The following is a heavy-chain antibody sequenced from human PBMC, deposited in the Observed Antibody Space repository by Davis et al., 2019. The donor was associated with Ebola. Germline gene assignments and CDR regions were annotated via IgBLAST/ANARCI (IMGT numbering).Heavy chain of an antibody. CDR3: ASCHLWFGEGYGMDV. V-gene: IGHV3-30-3*01. Sequence: PGGSLRLSCAASGLTFSSYAMHWVRQAPGKGLEWVAVISYDGSNKYYADSVKGRFTISRDNSKNTLYLQMNSLRAEDTAVYYCASCHLWFGEGYGMDVWGQGTTVTVSS. CDR2: ISYDGSNK. J-gene: IGHJ6*02. CDR1: GLTFSSYA. D-gene: IGHD3-10*01.